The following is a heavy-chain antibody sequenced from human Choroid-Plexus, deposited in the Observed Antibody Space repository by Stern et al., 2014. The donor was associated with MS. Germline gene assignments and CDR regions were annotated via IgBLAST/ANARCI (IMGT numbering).Heavy chain of an antibody. CDR2: VSYDGSNK. CDR1: GFTFGSCA. D-gene: IGHD2/OR15-2a*01. Sequence: VQLVQSWGGVVQPGRPLRLSCVASGFTFGSCAMHRVRQAPGKGLEWVAGVSYDGSNKYYADSVKGRFTISRDNSQNTLYMQMSSLRPEDTAVYYCAKDRQYLTYFFDHWGQGSLVTVSS. CDR3: AKDRQYLTYFFDH. J-gene: IGHJ5*02. V-gene: IGHV3-30*18.